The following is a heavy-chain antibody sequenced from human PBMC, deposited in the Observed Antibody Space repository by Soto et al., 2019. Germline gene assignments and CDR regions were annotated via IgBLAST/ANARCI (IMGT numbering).Heavy chain of an antibody. D-gene: IGHD2-8*02. CDR1: GFSFRNYG. CDR2: IWYDGSKT. J-gene: IGHJ3*01. V-gene: IGHV3-33*01. CDR3: ARGWGRGVQHGCLDG. Sequence: QEQLVESGGGVVQPGRSLRLSCAASGFSFRNYGIHWVRQAPGKGLDWVAVIWYDGSKTYYADSVRGRFTISRDNSGKKVHLQMDILRAESTAVYYWARGWGRGVQHGCLDGWGQGTMVVVS.